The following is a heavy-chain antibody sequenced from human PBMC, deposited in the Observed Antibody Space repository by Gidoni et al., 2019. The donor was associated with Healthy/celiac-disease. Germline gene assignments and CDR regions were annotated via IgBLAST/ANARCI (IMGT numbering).Heavy chain of an antibody. V-gene: IGHV3-33*01. CDR1: GFTFRSYG. CDR2: RWYDGSNK. J-gene: IGHJ4*02. D-gene: IGHD3-22*01. Sequence: QVQLVESGGGVVQPVRSLRLSCAASGFTFRSYGMHWVRQAPGKGLEWVAVRWYDGSNKDYADSVKGRFTISRDNSKNTRYLQMNSLRAEDTAVYYCARSYYDSSGYGLFDYWGQGTLVTVSS. CDR3: ARSYYDSSGYGLFDY.